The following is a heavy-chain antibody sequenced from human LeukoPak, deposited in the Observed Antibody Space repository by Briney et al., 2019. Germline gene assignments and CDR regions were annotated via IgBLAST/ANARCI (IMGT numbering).Heavy chain of an antibody. Sequence: GGSLRLSCAASGFTFSSYSMNWVRQAPGKGLEWVSSISSSSSYIYYADSVKGRFTISRDNAKNSLYLQMNSLRAEDTAVYYCARAGAIAAVLYYYMDVWGKGTTVTVSS. CDR2: ISSSSSYI. J-gene: IGHJ6*03. V-gene: IGHV3-21*01. CDR1: GFTFSSYS. CDR3: ARAGAIAAVLYYYMDV. D-gene: IGHD6-13*01.